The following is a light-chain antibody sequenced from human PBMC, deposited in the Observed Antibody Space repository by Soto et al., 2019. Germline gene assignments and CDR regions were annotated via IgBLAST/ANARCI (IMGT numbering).Light chain of an antibody. Sequence: EIVMTQSPATLSVCPGEGGTLSFRASQSISRNLAWYQQKPGKAPRLVIYSTSSRATGIPERFSGSESETDFTLTISRLEPDDSAVYYCQQYGSSPRTFGPGTKVDIK. V-gene: IGKV3-20*01. J-gene: IGKJ1*01. CDR1: QSISRN. CDR3: QQYGSSPRT. CDR2: STS.